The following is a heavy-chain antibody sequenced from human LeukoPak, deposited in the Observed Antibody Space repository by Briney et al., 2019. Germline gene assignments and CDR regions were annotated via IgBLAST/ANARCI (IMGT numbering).Heavy chain of an antibody. CDR3: ARDQAFASKSRSEYFDL. V-gene: IGHV4-4*07. CDR2: IYTSGST. D-gene: IGHD1-14*01. CDR1: GGSISSYY. J-gene: IGHJ2*01. Sequence: PSETLSLTCTVSGGSISSYYWSWIRQPAGKGLEWIGRIYTSGSTNYNPSLKSRVTMSVGTSKNQFSLKLSSVTAADTAVYYCARDQAFASKSRSEYFDLWGRGTLVTVSS.